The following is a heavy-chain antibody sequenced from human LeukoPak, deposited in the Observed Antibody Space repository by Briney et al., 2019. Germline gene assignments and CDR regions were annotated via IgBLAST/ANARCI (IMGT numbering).Heavy chain of an antibody. Sequence: PSETLSLTCTVSGGSISSGSYYWIWIRQPAGKGLEWIGRIYTSGSTNYNPSLKSRVTISVDTSKNQFSLKLSSVTAADTAVYYCARDRRYDFWSGYYPRYYYYYMDVWGTGTTVTVSS. CDR1: GGSISSGSYY. V-gene: IGHV4-61*02. CDR3: ARDRRYDFWSGYYPRYYYYYMDV. J-gene: IGHJ6*03. CDR2: IYTSGST. D-gene: IGHD3-3*01.